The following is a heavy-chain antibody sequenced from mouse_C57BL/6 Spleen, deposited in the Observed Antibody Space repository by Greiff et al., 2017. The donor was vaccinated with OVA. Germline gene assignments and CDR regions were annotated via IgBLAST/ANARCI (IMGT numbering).Heavy chain of an antibody. V-gene: IGHV15-2*01. CDR3: ARPYYYGSHYYAMDY. CDR2: ILPSIGRT. J-gene: IGHJ4*01. CDR1: DSEVFPIAY. D-gene: IGHD1-1*01. Sequence: QVQLKESGSELRSPGSSVKLSCKDFDSEVFPIAYMSWVRQKPGHGFEWIGGILPSIGRTIYGEKFEDQATLDADTLSNTAYFELNSLTSEDSAIYYCARPYYYGSHYYAMDYWGQGTSVTVSS.